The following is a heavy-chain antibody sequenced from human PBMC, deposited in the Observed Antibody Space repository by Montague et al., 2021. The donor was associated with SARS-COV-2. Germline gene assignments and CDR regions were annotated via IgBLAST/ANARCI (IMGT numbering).Heavy chain of an antibody. CDR2: IYYSGST. CDR3: ARVFPSWIQFVPYFDY. Sequence: SETLSLTCTVSGGSISSYDWSWIRKPQGKGLEWIGYIYYSGSTNXNHSLKSRDTISVDTSKNQFSLKLSSVTAADTAVYYCARVFPSWIQFVPYFDYWGQGTLVTVSS. D-gene: IGHD5-24*01. V-gene: IGHV4-59*01. J-gene: IGHJ4*02. CDR1: GGSISSYD.